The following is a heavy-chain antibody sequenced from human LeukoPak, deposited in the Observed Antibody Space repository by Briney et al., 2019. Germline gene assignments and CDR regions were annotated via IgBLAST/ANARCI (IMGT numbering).Heavy chain of an antibody. Sequence: SETLSLTCAVYGGSFSGYYWSWIRQPPGKGLEWIGEINHSGSTNYNPSLKSRVTISLDTSKNQFSLKLSSVTAADTAVYYCARVRVGIAAAVLFDYWGQGTLVTVSS. CDR2: INHSGST. CDR3: ARVRVGIAAAVLFDY. J-gene: IGHJ4*02. V-gene: IGHV4-34*01. D-gene: IGHD6-13*01. CDR1: GGSFSGYY.